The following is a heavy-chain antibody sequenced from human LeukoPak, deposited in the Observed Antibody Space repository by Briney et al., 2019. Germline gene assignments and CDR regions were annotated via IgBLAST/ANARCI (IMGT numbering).Heavy chain of an antibody. J-gene: IGHJ4*02. CDR2: IYYSGST. D-gene: IGHD4-23*01. Sequence: KSSETLSLTCTVSGGSISSYYWSWIRQPPGKGLEWIGYIYYSGSTNYNPSLKSRVTISVDTSKNQFSLKLSSVTAADMAVYYCARGYGNPHFDYWGQGTLVTVPS. V-gene: IGHV4-59*01. CDR3: ARGYGNPHFDY. CDR1: GGSISSYY.